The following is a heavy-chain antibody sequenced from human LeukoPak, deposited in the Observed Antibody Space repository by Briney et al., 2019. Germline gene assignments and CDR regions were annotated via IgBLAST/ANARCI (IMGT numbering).Heavy chain of an antibody. J-gene: IGHJ4*02. D-gene: IGHD2-15*01. V-gene: IGHV4-39*07. CDR3: ARGILGSSYYFDY. Sequence: SETLSLTCTVSGGSISSSSFYWGWIRQPPGKGLEWIANIYYGGSAYYNPSLKSRVAISVDTSKNQFSLKLSSVTAADTAVYYCARGILGSSYYFDYWGQGTLVTVSS. CDR2: IYYGGSA. CDR1: GGSISSSSFY.